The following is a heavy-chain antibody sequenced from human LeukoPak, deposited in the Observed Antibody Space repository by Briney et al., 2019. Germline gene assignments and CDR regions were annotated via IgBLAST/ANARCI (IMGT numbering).Heavy chain of an antibody. CDR1: GFTFSTYA. V-gene: IGHV3-23*01. CDR2: ISGSGGRA. D-gene: IGHD5-12*01. J-gene: IGHJ4*02. Sequence: GGSLRLSCAGSGFTFSTYALSWVRQAPGKGLEWVSGISGSGGRAYYADSVKGRFTISRDNSKNTLYLQMNSLRAEDTAVYYCAKDLSAILFGYNSFDYWGQGTLVTVSS. CDR3: AKDLSAILFGYNSFDY.